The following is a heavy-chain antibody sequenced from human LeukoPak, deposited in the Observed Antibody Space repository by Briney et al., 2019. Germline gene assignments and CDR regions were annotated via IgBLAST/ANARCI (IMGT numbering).Heavy chain of an antibody. CDR1: GYAFINYA. Sequence: ASVKVSCKTSGYAFINYALHWVRQAPGQRLEWMGWANAGNDNTKYSQRFRGRVTITRDTSASTAYMELTSLGSEDTAVYYCARGGPAATTTPLDYWGQGTLVTVSS. CDR3: ARGGPAATTTPLDY. V-gene: IGHV1-3*01. CDR2: ANAGNDNT. J-gene: IGHJ4*02. D-gene: IGHD1-26*01.